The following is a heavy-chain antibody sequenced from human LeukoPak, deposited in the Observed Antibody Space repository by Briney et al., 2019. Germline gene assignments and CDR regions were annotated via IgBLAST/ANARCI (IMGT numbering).Heavy chain of an antibody. CDR1: GFTFSRNV. CDR2: ISYDGNNK. V-gene: IGHV3-30*01. D-gene: IGHD1-1*01. Sequence: GGSLRPSCAASGFTFSRNVMHWVRQAPGRGLEWVALISYDGNNKFYADSVKGRFTISRDKSKNTVYLQMNSLRVEDTAVYYCARDAGTDGTYFDYWGQGTLVTVSS. CDR3: ARDAGTDGTYFDY. J-gene: IGHJ4*02.